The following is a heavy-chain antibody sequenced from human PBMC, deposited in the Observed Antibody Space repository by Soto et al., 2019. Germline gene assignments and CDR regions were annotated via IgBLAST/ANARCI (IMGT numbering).Heavy chain of an antibody. V-gene: IGHV3-7*01. CDR1: GFMFSTYL. CDR3: VGALTYEVPYYYYGMDV. D-gene: IGHD3-16*01. Sequence: GGSLRLSCEASGFMFSTYLMSWVRQAPGKGLEWVANIKQGGNEKFYVDSVKGRFTISRDNAKKSLFLQMNSLRPEDTAVYYCVGALTYEVPYYYYGMDVWGQGTAVTVSS. CDR2: IKQGGNEK. J-gene: IGHJ6*02.